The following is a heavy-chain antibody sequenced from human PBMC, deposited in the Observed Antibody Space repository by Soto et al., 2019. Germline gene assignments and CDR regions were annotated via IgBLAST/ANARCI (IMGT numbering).Heavy chain of an antibody. J-gene: IGHJ6*02. CDR2: IIPIFGTA. CDR1: GGTFSSYA. V-gene: IGHV1-69*13. CDR3: ARDVYYDFWSGSHYYYGMDV. Sequence: SVKVSCKASGGTFSSYAISWVRQAPGQGLEWMGGIIPIFGTANYAQKFQGRVTITADESTSTAYMELSSLRSEDTAVYYCARDVYYDFWSGSHYYYGMDVGGQGTTVTVSS. D-gene: IGHD3-3*01.